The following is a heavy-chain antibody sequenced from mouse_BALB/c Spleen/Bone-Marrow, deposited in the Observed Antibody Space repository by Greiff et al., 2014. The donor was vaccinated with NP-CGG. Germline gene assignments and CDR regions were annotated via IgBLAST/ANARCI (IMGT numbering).Heavy chain of an antibody. CDR1: GFNINDTY. D-gene: IGHD1-1*01. V-gene: IGHV14-3*02. J-gene: IGHJ3*01. Sequence: VQLQQSGAELVKPGASVKLSCTASGFNINDTYMHWVKQRPEQGLEWIGRIYPANGDTKYDQKFQGKATMTADTSSNTAYLQLSSLTAEDTAVYYCGIYYYGSSGFAYWGQGTLLTVSA. CDR3: GIYYYGSSGFAY. CDR2: IYPANGDT.